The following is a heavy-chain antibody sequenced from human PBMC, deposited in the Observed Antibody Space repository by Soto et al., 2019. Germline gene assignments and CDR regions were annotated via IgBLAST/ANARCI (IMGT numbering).Heavy chain of an antibody. CDR2: INAGNGNT. CDR1: GYTFTSYA. J-gene: IGHJ4*02. D-gene: IGHD2-15*01. CDR3: ARDLGGWPDY. Sequence: GSSVKVSCKASGYTFTSYAMHWLRQAPGQRLEWMGWINAGNGNTKYSQKFQGRVTITGDTSASTAYMELSSLRSEDTAVYYCARDLGGWPDYWGQGTLVTSPQ. V-gene: IGHV1-3*01.